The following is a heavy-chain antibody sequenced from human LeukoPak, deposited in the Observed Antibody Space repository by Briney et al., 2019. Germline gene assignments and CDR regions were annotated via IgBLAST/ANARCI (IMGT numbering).Heavy chain of an antibody. Sequence: PGGSLRLSCAASGFTFSSYEMNWVRQAPGKGLEWVSYISSSGSTIYYADSVKGRFTISRDNAKNSLYLQMNSLRAEDTAVYYCAREPTYSGGWYTNCDYWGQGTLVTVSS. J-gene: IGHJ4*02. CDR2: ISSSGSTI. D-gene: IGHD6-13*01. CDR1: GFTFSSYE. V-gene: IGHV3-48*03. CDR3: AREPTYSGGWYTNCDY.